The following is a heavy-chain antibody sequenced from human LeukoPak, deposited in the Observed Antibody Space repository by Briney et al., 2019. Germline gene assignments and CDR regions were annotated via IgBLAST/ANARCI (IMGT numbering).Heavy chain of an antibody. CDR2: TGTAGDT. J-gene: IGHJ4*02. CDR3: ARQNRSGFDY. Sequence: GGSLRLSCAASGFTFSTYDLHWVRQTTGKGLEWVSATGTAGDTWYSGSVKGRFTISRENAKSSMYLQMNSLRAGDTAVYYCARQNRSGFDYWGQGTLVTVSS. D-gene: IGHD3-22*01. CDR1: GFTFSTYD. V-gene: IGHV3-13*01.